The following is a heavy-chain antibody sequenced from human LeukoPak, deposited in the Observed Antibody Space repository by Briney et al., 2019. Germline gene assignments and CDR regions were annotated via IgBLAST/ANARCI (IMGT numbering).Heavy chain of an antibody. CDR3: ARSYQRWELHYFDY. V-gene: IGHV4-38-2*02. Sequence: PSETLSLTCTVSGYSISSGYYWGWIRQPPGKGLEWIGSIYHSGSTYYNPSLKSRVTISVDTSKNQFSLKLSSVTAADTAVYYCARSYQRWELHYFDYWGQGTLVTVSS. CDR1: GYSISSGYY. CDR2: IYHSGST. D-gene: IGHD1-26*01. J-gene: IGHJ4*02.